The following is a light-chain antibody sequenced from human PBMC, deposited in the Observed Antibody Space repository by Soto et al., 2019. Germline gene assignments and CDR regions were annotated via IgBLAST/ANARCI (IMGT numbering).Light chain of an antibody. V-gene: IGKV3-20*01. CDR2: RTS. CDR1: QSVGASY. Sequence: IGLTQSPGTLSLSPGERATLSCRASQSVGASYLAWYQQKPGQAPRLLIYRTSNRASGIPDRFSGSGSGPDFTLTISRLEPEDFAVYYCHQYGRSPRTFRQRTKADIK. CDR3: HQYGRSPRT. J-gene: IGKJ1*01.